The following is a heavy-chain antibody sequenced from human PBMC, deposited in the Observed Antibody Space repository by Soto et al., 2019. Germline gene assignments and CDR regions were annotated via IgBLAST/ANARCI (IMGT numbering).Heavy chain of an antibody. D-gene: IGHD2-2*01. CDR3: ARGSATWEYQLGY. J-gene: IGHJ4*02. Sequence: EVQLVESGGGLVMPGGSLRLSCAASGFTFSPYSMNWVRQAPGKGLGWVAYISGSSSLIDYADSVRGRFTISRDDASYSLFLQMISLRAENTGVYYCARGSATWEYQLGYWGQGTRVSVSS. CDR2: ISGSSSLI. V-gene: IGHV3-21*02. CDR1: GFTFSPYS.